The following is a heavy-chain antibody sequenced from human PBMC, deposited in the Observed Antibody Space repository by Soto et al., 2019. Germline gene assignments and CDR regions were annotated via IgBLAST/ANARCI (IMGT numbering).Heavy chain of an antibody. Sequence: EVLLLESGGGLIQPGGSLRLSCEASGLTFSNFDMSWVRQAPGKGLEWVSGISGSGVRTYYADSVKGRFTISRDNSKDTLYLQMNSLRGDDTAVYYCAGIGSYYKGGYWGQGTLVTVSS. CDR1: GLTFSNFD. V-gene: IGHV3-23*01. D-gene: IGHD1-26*01. J-gene: IGHJ4*02. CDR2: ISGSGVRT. CDR3: AGIGSYYKGGY.